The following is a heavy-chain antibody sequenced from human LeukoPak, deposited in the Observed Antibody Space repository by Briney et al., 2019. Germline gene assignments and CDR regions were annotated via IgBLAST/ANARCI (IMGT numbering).Heavy chain of an antibody. CDR2: ISYTGST. CDR1: GDSVSSNSVT. V-gene: IGHV4-61*01. D-gene: IGHD6-13*01. Sequence: SQTLSLTCAISGDSVSSNSVTWNWIRQPPGKGLEWLGHISYTGSTNYNPSLKSRVSTSMDMSKNQFSLRLTSVTAADTAVYYCARLYPDIGSSWYGLDFWGQGTLVTVSS. CDR3: ARLYPDIGSSWYGLDF. J-gene: IGHJ4*02.